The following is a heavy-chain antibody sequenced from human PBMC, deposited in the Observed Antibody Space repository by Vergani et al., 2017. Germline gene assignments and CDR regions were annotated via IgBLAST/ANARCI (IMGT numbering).Heavy chain of an antibody. D-gene: IGHD4-17*01. J-gene: IGHJ6*02. V-gene: IGHV4-61*02. CDR2: IYTSGST. CDR3: ARAPPYGDKVAYYYYYGMDV. Sequence: QVQLQESGPGLVKPSQTLSLTCTVSGGSISSGSYYWSWIRQPAGKGLEWIGRIYTSGSTNYNPSLKSRVTISVDTSKNQFSLKLRSVTAADTAVYYCARAPPYGDKVAYYYYYGMDVWGQGTTVTVSS. CDR1: GGSISSGSYY.